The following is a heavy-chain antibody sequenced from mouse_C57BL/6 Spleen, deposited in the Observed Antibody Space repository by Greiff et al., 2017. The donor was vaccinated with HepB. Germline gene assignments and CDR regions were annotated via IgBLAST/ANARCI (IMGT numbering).Heavy chain of an antibody. CDR3: ARGAVVDPYYAMDY. V-gene: IGHV1-18*01. D-gene: IGHD1-1*01. J-gene: IGHJ4*01. CDR1: GYTFTDYN. CDR2: INPNNGGT. Sequence: VQLQQSGPELVKPGASVKIPCKASGYTFTDYNMDWVKQSHGKSLEWIGDINPNNGGTIYNQKFKGKATLTVDKSSSTAYMELRSLTSEDTAVYYCARGAVVDPYYAMDYWGQGTSVTVSS.